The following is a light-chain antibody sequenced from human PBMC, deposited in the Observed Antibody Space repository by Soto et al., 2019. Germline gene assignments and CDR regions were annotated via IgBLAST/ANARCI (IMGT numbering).Light chain of an antibody. Sequence: DIQMTQSPSSLSASVGDIVTITCRASQSISSYLNWYQQKPGKAPKLLIYAASSLQSGVPSRFSGSGSGTDFTLTISSLQPEDFATYYCQQSYSTPRTFGQGTQLEI. CDR2: AAS. J-gene: IGKJ2*01. CDR3: QQSYSTPRT. CDR1: QSISSY. V-gene: IGKV1-39*01.